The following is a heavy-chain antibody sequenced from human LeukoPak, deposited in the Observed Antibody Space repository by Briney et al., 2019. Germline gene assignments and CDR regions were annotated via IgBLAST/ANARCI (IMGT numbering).Heavy chain of an antibody. V-gene: IGHV4-38-2*01. J-gene: IGHJ5*02. Sequence: SETLSLTCAVSGYSMSSGYYWGWIRQPPGKGLEWIGSIYHSGSAYYNPSLKSRVTILVDTSKNQFSLKLSSVTAADTAVYYCETSPRGEYNWCDRWGQGTLVTVSS. CDR3: ETSPRGEYNWCDR. D-gene: IGHD3-16*01. CDR1: GYSMSSGYY. CDR2: IYHSGSA.